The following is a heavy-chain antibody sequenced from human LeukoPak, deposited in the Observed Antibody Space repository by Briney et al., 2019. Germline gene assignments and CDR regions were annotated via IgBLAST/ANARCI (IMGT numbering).Heavy chain of an antibody. V-gene: IGHV3-74*01. CDR2: INSDGSST. CDR1: GFTFSSYW. J-gene: IGHJ3*02. Sequence: GGSLRLSCAASGFTFSSYWMHWVRQAPGKGLVWVSRINSDGSSTSYADSVKGRFTISRDNAKNTLYLQMNSLRAEDTAVYCCAREARRSGWRFGAFDIWGQGTMVTVSS. D-gene: IGHD6-19*01. CDR3: AREARRSGWRFGAFDI.